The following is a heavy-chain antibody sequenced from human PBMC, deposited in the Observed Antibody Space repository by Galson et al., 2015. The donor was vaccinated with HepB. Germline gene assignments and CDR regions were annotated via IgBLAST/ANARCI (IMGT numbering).Heavy chain of an antibody. CDR3: ARCRRSRNRDTDYYYGMDV. Sequence: SVKVSCKASGGTFITYAISWVRQAPGQGLEWMGGIIPIFGTANYAQKFQGRVTIPADESTSTAYMELSSLRSEDTAVYYCARCRRSRNRDTDYYYGMDVWGQGTTVTVSS. V-gene: IGHV1-69*13. D-gene: IGHD1-14*01. J-gene: IGHJ6*02. CDR1: GGTFITYA. CDR2: IIPIFGTA.